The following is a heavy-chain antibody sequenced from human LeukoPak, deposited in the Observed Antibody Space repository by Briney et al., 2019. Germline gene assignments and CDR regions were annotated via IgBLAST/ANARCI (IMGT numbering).Heavy chain of an antibody. Sequence: ASVKVSCKASGYTFTSYYMHWVRQAPGQGLEWMGLINPTGDSTAYVQKFQGRVTMTRDMSTSTDYLELSSLRSEDTAIYYCARDNSLDDNAWWFDPWGQGTLVTVSS. CDR3: ARDNSLDDNAWWFDP. CDR1: GYTFTSYY. J-gene: IGHJ5*02. CDR2: INPTGDST. D-gene: IGHD3-22*01. V-gene: IGHV1-46*01.